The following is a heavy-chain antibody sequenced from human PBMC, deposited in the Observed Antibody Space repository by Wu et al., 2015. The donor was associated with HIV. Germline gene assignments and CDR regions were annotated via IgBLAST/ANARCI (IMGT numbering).Heavy chain of an antibody. D-gene: IGHD4-17*01. CDR1: GYTFTSYG. CDR2: ISAYNGNT. V-gene: IGHV1-18*01. Sequence: QVQLVQSGAEVKEPGASVKVSCKASGYTFTSYGISWVRQAPGQGLEWMGWISAYNGNTNYAQKLQGRVTMTTDTSTSTAYMELRSLRSDDTAVYYCARDPWGTTVTTIAFDIWGQGTMVTVSS. J-gene: IGHJ3*02. CDR3: ARDPWGTTVTTIAFDI.